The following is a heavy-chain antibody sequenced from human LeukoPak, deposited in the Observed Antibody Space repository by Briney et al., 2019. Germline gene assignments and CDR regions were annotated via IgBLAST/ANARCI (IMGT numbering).Heavy chain of an antibody. CDR2: ISSSGSNI. Sequence: PGGSLRLSCAASGFTFSSYDMNWVRQAPGKGLEWVSYISSSGSNIFYADSVKGRFTISRDNAKNSLDLQMNSLRAEDTAVYYCVSRGCGGDCNQDYFDYWGQGTLVTVSS. CDR1: GFTFSSYD. V-gene: IGHV3-48*03. J-gene: IGHJ4*02. D-gene: IGHD2-21*02. CDR3: VSRGCGGDCNQDYFDY.